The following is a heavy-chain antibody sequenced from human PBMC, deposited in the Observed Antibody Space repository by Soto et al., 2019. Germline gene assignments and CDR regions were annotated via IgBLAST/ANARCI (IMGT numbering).Heavy chain of an antibody. CDR2: LSGSGVST. Sequence: EVQLLESGGGLVQPGGSLRLSCAASGFTFSSYAMTWVRQAPGKGLEWVSALSGSGVSTYYADSVKGRFTISRDNSKNTLYLQKNSLRAGDTAVYYCAKGGGSKDYYDTSGYYLYYYYAMDVWGQGTTVTVSS. V-gene: IGHV3-23*01. J-gene: IGHJ6*02. CDR3: AKGGGSKDYYDTSGYYLYYYYAMDV. D-gene: IGHD3-22*01. CDR1: GFTFSSYA.